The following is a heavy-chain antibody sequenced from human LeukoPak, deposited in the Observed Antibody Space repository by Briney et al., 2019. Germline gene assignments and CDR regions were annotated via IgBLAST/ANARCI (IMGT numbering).Heavy chain of an antibody. Sequence: ASAKISCKVSGYTFTDYYMHWVQQAPGKGLEWMGLADPEDGETIYAERFQGRVTITADTSTDTAYMELSSLRSEDTAVYYCATLSSGSLVPYYFDYWGQGTLVTVSS. D-gene: IGHD1-26*01. J-gene: IGHJ4*02. CDR1: GYTFTDYY. CDR3: ATLSSGSLVPYYFDY. CDR2: ADPEDGET. V-gene: IGHV1-69-2*01.